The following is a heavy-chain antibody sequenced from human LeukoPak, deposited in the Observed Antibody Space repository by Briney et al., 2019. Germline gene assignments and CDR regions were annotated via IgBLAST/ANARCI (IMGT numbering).Heavy chain of an antibody. CDR1: GYTFTSYD. V-gene: IGHV1-8*01. CDR3: ARAPGPRRLRFSNYYYTDV. J-gene: IGHJ6*03. Sequence: PSVKVSCKASGYTFTSYDIKWVPQTTGQGLEWMGWMNPNSGNTGYAQKFQGRVTMTRNTSISTAYMELSSLRSEDTAVYYCARAPGPRRLRFSNYYYTDVWRKGTTVTVSS. D-gene: IGHD3-3*01. CDR2: MNPNSGNT.